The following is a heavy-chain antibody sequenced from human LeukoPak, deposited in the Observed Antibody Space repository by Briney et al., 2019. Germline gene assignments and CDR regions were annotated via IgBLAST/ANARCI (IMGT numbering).Heavy chain of an antibody. CDR3: AADFYTSYHLGY. CDR2: IYRSGSI. V-gene: IGHV3-66*01. D-gene: IGHD3-16*01. J-gene: IGHJ4*02. Sequence: PGGSLRLSCVASGLTFSSYAMSWVRQAPGKGLEWVSIIYRSGSISYADSVKGRFIISRDSSTNTVSLQMTRLRAEDTAVYYCAADFYTSYHLGYWGQGTLVTVSS. CDR1: GLTFSSYA.